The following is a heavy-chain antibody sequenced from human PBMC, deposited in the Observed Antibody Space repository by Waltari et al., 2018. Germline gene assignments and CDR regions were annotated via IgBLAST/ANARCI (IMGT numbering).Heavy chain of an antibody. Sequence: QVQLVQSGAEVKTPGASVKVSCQAFGYTFADYYIHWVRQGPGQGRDGMVLVNPDSGGTNYAQNFQGRVTMTRGTSITTVYMELSSLKYEDTAIYYCARGGGVTVPGFDFWGQGNLVTVSS. J-gene: IGHJ4*02. V-gene: IGHV1-2*02. D-gene: IGHD6-19*01. CDR2: VNPDSGGT. CDR1: GYTFADYY. CDR3: ARGGGVTVPGFDF.